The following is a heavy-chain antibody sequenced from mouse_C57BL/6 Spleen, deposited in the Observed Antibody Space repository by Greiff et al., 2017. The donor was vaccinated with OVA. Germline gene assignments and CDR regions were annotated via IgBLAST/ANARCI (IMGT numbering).Heavy chain of an antibody. CDR3: VRDNSHWYFDV. J-gene: IGHJ1*03. CDR1: GFTFNTYA. CDR2: IRSKSSNYAT. V-gene: IGHV10-3*01. Sequence: EVKLMESGGGLVQPKGSLKLSCAASGFTFNTYAMHWVRHAPGKGLEWVARIRSKSSNYATYYADPVKDSFTISRNNSQSMIYLQMNNMKTEDTAMYYCVRDNSHWYFDVWGTGTTVTVSS. D-gene: IGHD1-3*01.